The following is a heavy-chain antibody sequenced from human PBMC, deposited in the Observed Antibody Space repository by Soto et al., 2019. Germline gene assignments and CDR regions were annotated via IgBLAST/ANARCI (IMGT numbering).Heavy chain of an antibody. CDR3: ARVVGSGSYYIGDAFDI. J-gene: IGHJ3*02. V-gene: IGHV1-18*01. D-gene: IGHD3-10*01. CDR1: GYTFTSYG. CDR2: ISAYNGNT. Sequence: ASVKVSCKASGYTFTSYGISWVRQAPGQGLEWMGWISAYNGNTNYAQKLQGRVTMTTDTSTSTAYMELRSLRSDDTAVYYCARVVGSGSYYIGDAFDIWGQGTMVTVSS.